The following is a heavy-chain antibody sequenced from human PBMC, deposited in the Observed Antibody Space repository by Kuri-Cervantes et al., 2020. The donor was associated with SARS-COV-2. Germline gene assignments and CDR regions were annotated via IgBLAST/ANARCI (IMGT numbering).Heavy chain of an antibody. CDR1: GFTFSSYA. CDR3: ARDDGRGGPFDY. CDR2: ISYDGSNQ. Sequence: GESLKISCAASGFTFSSYAMHWVRQGPGKGLEWVAVISYDGSNQYYADSVKGRFTISRDNSKNTLYLQMNSLRAEDTAVYYCARDDGRGGPFDYWGQGTLVTGSS. V-gene: IGHV3-30*14. D-gene: IGHD3-10*01. J-gene: IGHJ4*02.